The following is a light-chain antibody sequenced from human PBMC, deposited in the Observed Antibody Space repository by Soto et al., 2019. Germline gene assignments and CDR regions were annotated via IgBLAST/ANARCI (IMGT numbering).Light chain of an antibody. J-gene: IGLJ2*01. Sequence: QSALTQPASVSGSPGQSITIPCTGTSSDVGGYNFVSWYQQYPGKAPKLMIYDVTNRPSGVSNRFSASKSGNTASLTISGLQAEDGANYYCSSYTSSSTLVVFGGGTQLTVL. CDR1: SSDVGGYNF. V-gene: IGLV2-14*01. CDR2: DVT. CDR3: SSYTSSSTLVV.